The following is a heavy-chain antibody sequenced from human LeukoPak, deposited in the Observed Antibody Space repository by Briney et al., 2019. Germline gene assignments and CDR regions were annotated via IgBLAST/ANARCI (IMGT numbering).Heavy chain of an antibody. Sequence: ASVKVSCKASVYTFTSYDINWVRQATGQGLEWMGWMNPNSGNTGYAQKFRGRVTITRNTSISTAYMELSSLRPEDTAVYYCARGCSGYSSSWYDDYWGQGTLVTVSS. CDR2: MNPNSGNT. V-gene: IGHV1-8*03. CDR3: ARGCSGYSSSWYDDY. CDR1: VYTFTSYD. J-gene: IGHJ4*02. D-gene: IGHD6-13*01.